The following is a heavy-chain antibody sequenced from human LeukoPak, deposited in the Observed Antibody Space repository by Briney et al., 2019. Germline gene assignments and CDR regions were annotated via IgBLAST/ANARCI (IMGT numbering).Heavy chain of an antibody. CDR1: GFIFSRFS. Sequence: GGSLRLSCVASGFIFSRFSMNWVRQAPGKGLEWVSSISSSSSYIYYADSVKGRFTISRDNAKNSLYLQMNSLRAEDTAVYYCTETTVVSHWGQGTLVTVSS. D-gene: IGHD4-23*01. J-gene: IGHJ4*02. CDR3: TETTVVSH. V-gene: IGHV3-21*01. CDR2: ISSSSSYI.